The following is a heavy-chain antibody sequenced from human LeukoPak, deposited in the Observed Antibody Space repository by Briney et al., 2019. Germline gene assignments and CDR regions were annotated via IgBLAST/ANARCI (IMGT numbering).Heavy chain of an antibody. Sequence: GGSLRLSCAASGFTFDDYAMHWVRQAPGKGLELVSLISGDGGSTYYADSVKGRFTISRDNSKNSLYLQMNSLRTEDTALYYCAKDGVWRGDYGSWFDPWGQGTLVTVSS. CDR3: AKDGVWRGDYGSWFDP. J-gene: IGHJ5*02. V-gene: IGHV3-43*02. CDR1: GFTFDDYA. CDR2: ISGDGGST. D-gene: IGHD2-21*02.